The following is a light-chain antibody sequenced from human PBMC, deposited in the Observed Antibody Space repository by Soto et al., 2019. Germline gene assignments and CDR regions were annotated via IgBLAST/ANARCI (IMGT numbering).Light chain of an antibody. V-gene: IGKV1-5*01. CDR2: DAS. CDR1: QTVAKS. Sequence: DTQMTQSPSSLPASVGDRVTITCRASQTVAKSLNWYQQKPGKAPKLLIYDASSLESGVPSRFSGSGSGTEFTLTISSLQPDDFATYYCQQYNSYWTFGQGTKVDIK. CDR3: QQYNSYWT. J-gene: IGKJ1*01.